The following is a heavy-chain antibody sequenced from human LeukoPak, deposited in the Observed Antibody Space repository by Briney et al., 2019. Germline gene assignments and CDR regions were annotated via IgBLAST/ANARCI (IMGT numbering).Heavy chain of an antibody. CDR3: TRHEDYYGSADFDY. V-gene: IGHV3-73*01. CDR1: GFTFSGSA. Sequence: PGGSLRLSCAASGFTFSGSAMHWVRQASGKGLEWVGRIRSKANSYATAYAASVKGRFTISRDDSKNTAYLQMNSLKTEDTAGYYCTRHEDYYGSADFDYWGQGTLVTVSS. CDR2: IRSKANSYAT. D-gene: IGHD3-10*01. J-gene: IGHJ4*02.